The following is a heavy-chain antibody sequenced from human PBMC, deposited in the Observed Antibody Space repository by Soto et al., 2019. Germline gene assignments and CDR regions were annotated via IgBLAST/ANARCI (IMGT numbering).Heavy chain of an antibody. Sequence: ASVKVSCKASGYTFTSYGISWVRQAPGQGLEWMGWISAYNGNTNYAQKLQGRVTMTTDTSTSTAYMELRSLRSDDTAVYYCARGGTYYDFWSGYNWFDPWGQGTLVTVSS. CDR1: GYTFTSYG. CDR2: ISAYNGNT. J-gene: IGHJ5*02. CDR3: ARGGTYYDFWSGYNWFDP. V-gene: IGHV1-18*04. D-gene: IGHD3-3*01.